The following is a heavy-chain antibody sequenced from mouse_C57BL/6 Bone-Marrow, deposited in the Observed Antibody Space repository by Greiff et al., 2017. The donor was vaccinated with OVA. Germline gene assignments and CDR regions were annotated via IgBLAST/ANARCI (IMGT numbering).Heavy chain of an antibody. D-gene: IGHD2-3*01. CDR2: IYPGDGDT. CDR3: AREGDDGSYCDY. Sequence: VQLQQSGPELVKPGASVKISCKASGYAFSSSWMNWVKQRPGKGLEWIGRIYPGDGDTNYNGKFKGKATLTADKSSSTAYMQLSSLTSEDSAVYFCAREGDDGSYCDYWGQGTTLTVSS. V-gene: IGHV1-82*01. CDR1: GYAFSSSW. J-gene: IGHJ2*01.